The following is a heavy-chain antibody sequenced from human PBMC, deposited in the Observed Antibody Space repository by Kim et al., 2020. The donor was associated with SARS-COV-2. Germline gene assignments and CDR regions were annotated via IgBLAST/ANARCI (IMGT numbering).Heavy chain of an antibody. D-gene: IGHD5-12*01. V-gene: IGHV3-21*01. CDR3: GRDRGRGWLQPDY. J-gene: IGHJ4*02. Sequence: PDSGKGRFTISRHNAKNSLYLQMNSLRAEDKAVYYCGRDRGRGWLQPDYWGQGTMVTVSS.